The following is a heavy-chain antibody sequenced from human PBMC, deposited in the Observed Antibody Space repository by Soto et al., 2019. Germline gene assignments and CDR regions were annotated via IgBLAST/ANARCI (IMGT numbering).Heavy chain of an antibody. D-gene: IGHD3-9*01. Sequence: GGSLRLSCAASGFTFSSYSMNWVRQAPGKGLEWVSSISSSSSYIYYADSVKGRFTISRDNAKNSLYLQMNSLRAEDTAVYYCARVYYDILTGPSGIDYWGQGTLVTVSS. CDR3: ARVYYDILTGPSGIDY. V-gene: IGHV3-21*01. CDR2: ISSSSSYI. CDR1: GFTFSSYS. J-gene: IGHJ4*02.